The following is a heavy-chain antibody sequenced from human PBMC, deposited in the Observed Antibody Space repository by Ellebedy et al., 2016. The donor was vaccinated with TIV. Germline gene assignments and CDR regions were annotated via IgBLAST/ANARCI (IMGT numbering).Heavy chain of an antibody. CDR3: VRHLGVDYGDYVAP. Sequence: MPSETLSLTCAVYGGSISGYYWSWIRQPPGKARDWIGVPNHSASPNSNPSLKSQVSISVDTSKNQFSLMLSSVTAADTAVYYCVRHLGVDYGDYVAPWGQGTLVTVSS. D-gene: IGHD4-17*01. J-gene: IGHJ5*02. V-gene: IGHV4-34*01. CDR2: PNHSASP. CDR1: GGSISGYY.